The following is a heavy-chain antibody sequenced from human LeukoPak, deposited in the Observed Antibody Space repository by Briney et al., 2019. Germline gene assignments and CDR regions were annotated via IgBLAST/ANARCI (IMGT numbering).Heavy chain of an antibody. CDR3: ARYGSGRNYIDPFDF. J-gene: IGHJ4*02. Sequence: GGSLRLSCAASGFSFSRHAMNWVRQAPGKGLEWISHISGGSDIIEYADSVRGRFTISRDNGRGSLYLQMNSLRVEDTAVYYCARYGSGRNYIDPFDFWGQGTLVAVSS. CDR1: GFSFSRHA. CDR2: ISGGSDII. D-gene: IGHD3-10*01. V-gene: IGHV3-48*01.